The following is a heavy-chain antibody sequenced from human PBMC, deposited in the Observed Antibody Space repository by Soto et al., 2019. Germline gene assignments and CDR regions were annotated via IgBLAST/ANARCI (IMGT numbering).Heavy chain of an antibody. V-gene: IGHV3-23*01. D-gene: IGHD3-22*01. J-gene: IGHJ4*02. CDR2: ISGSGGST. CDR1: GFTFSSYA. CDR3: ATHMDSSGYNHNYFDY. Sequence: EVQLLESGGGLVQPGGSVRLSCAASGFTFSSYAMSWVRQAPGKGLEWVSAISGSGGSTYYADSVKGRFTISRDNSKNTLYLQMNSLRAEDTAVYYCATHMDSSGYNHNYFDYWGQGTLVTVSS.